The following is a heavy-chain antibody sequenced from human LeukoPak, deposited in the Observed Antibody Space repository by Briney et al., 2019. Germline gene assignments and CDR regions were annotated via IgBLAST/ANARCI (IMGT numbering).Heavy chain of an antibody. CDR1: GFTFSSYS. J-gene: IGHJ4*02. CDR2: ISSSSSYI. D-gene: IGHD5-18*01. V-gene: IGHV3-21*01. Sequence: GRSLRLSCAASGFTFSSYSMNWVRQAPGKGLEWVSSISSSSSYIYYADSVKGRFTISRDNAKNSLYLQMNSLRAEDTAVYYCARGGDRGIQLWPDYWGQGTLVTVSS. CDR3: ARGGDRGIQLWPDY.